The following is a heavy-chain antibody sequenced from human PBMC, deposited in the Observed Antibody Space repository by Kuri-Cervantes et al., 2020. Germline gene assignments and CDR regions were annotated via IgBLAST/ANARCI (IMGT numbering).Heavy chain of an antibody. CDR1: GGTFSSYT. CDR2: IIPILGIA. V-gene: IGHV1-69*04. D-gene: IGHD6-19*01. Sequence: SVKVSCKASGGTFSSYTISWVRQAPGQGLEWMGRIIPILGIANYAQKFQGRVTITADKSTSTAYMELRSLRSDDTAMYYCARDLNGSGWRVIDYWGQGTLVTVSS. J-gene: IGHJ4*02. CDR3: ARDLNGSGWRVIDY.